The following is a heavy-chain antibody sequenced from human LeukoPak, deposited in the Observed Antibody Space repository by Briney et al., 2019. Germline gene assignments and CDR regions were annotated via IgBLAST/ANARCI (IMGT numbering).Heavy chain of an antibody. CDR1: EFTFSNYD. CDR2: IWYDGSTK. Sequence: GGSLRLSCAASEFTFSNYDIHWVRQAPGKGLDRVAVIWYDGSTKYYADSVKGRLTISRDNSKNTVHLQINSLRAEDTAVYYCARNPKGDSYGMDVWGQGTTVTVSS. J-gene: IGHJ6*02. V-gene: IGHV3-33*01. CDR3: ARNPKGDSYGMDV.